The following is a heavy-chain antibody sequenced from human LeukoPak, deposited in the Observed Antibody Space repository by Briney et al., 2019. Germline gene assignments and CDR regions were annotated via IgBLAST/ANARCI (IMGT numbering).Heavy chain of an antibody. CDR3: ARHLRTTFDY. CDR2: INPNSGDS. D-gene: IGHD4-17*01. Sequence: ASVKVSCKASGYTFTSNDINWVRQTPGQGPEWMGWINPNSGDSGFAQKFRGRVTITRDTSISTAYMELSSLRSDDTAIYYCARHLRTTFDYWGQGTLVTVSS. J-gene: IGHJ4*02. CDR1: GYTFTSND. V-gene: IGHV1-8*03.